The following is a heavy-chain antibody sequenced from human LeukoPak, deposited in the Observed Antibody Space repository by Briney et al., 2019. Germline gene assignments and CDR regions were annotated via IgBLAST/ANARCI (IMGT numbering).Heavy chain of an antibody. CDR2: IYYSGST. CDR3: ARESGGMLY. Sequence: PSETLTLTCTASGGSISSYYLSWIRQPPGKGLEWIGYIYYSGSTNYNPSLKSRVTISVDTSKNQFSLKLSSVTAADTAVYCCARESGGMLYWGQGTLVTVSS. J-gene: IGHJ4*02. V-gene: IGHV4-59*01. D-gene: IGHD1-14*01. CDR1: GGSISSYY.